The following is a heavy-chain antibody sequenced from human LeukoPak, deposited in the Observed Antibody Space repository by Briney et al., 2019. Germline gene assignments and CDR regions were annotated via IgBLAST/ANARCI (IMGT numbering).Heavy chain of an antibody. D-gene: IGHD3-22*01. CDR1: GGSFRGYY. J-gene: IGHJ4*02. V-gene: IGHV4-34*01. Sequence: SETLSLTCAVYGGSFRGYYWSWIRQPPGKGLEWIGEINHSGNTNYNPSLKSRVTISVDTSKNQFSLKLSSVTAADTAVYYCARGPYDSSRDWGQGTLVTVS. CDR3: ARGPYDSSRD. CDR2: INHSGNT.